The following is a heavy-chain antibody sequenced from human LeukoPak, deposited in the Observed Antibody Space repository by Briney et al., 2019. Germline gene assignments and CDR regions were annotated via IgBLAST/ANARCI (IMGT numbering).Heavy chain of an antibody. D-gene: IGHD3-22*01. V-gene: IGHV3-74*01. CDR3: ARDRHSSGYLKCFDP. J-gene: IGHJ5*02. Sequence: GGSLRLSCAASGFTFNKYWMHWVRQAPGKGLVWVSRINSDGSSSTYADSVKGRFTISRDNAKNTRYLQMNSLRAEDTAVYYCARDRHSSGYLKCFDPWGQGTLVTVSS. CDR2: INSDGSSS. CDR1: GFTFNKYW.